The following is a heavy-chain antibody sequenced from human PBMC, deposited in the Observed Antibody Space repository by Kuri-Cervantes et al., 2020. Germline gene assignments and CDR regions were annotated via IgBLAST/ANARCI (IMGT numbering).Heavy chain of an antibody. V-gene: IGHV3-53*01. CDR1: GFTVSSNY. J-gene: IGHJ4*02. D-gene: IGHD5-12*01. CDR3: ARDRVPYSGYDSPFDY. CDR2: IYSGGST. Sequence: GESLKISCAASGFTVSSNYMSWVRQAPGKGLEWVSVIYSGGSTYYADSVKGRFTISRDNSKNTLYLQMNSLRAEDTAVYYCARDRVPYSGYDSPFDYWGQGTLVTVSS.